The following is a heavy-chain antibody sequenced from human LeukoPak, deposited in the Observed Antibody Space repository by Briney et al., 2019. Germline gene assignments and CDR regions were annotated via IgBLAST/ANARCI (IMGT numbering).Heavy chain of an antibody. CDR2: IYHTGST. CDR1: DYSISSGYY. CDR3: ARHGGQDGDAFDY. D-gene: IGHD4-17*01. Sequence: TSETLSLTCAVSDYSISSGYYWGWIRQPPGKGLEWIGSIYHTGSTYYKPSLRSRVTISVDTSWNRFSLRLTSVTAADTAVYYCARHGGQDGDAFDYWGQGTLVAVSS. J-gene: IGHJ4*02. V-gene: IGHV4-38-2*01.